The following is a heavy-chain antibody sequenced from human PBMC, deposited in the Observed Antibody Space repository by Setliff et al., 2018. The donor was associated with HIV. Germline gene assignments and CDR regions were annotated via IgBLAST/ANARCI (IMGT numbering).Heavy chain of an antibody. J-gene: IGHJ4*02. D-gene: IGHD5-12*01. Sequence: PGGSLRLSCAASGFAFSSYAMNWVRQAPGKGLEWVSSITYSGSHKVYADSLKGRFTISRDNAEKSLYLQMNSLRAEDTAVYYCAGENVDIVATTKAIDFWGQGTLVTVSS. CDR2: ITYSGSHK. CDR3: AGENVDIVATTKAIDF. V-gene: IGHV3-21*01. CDR1: GFAFSSYA.